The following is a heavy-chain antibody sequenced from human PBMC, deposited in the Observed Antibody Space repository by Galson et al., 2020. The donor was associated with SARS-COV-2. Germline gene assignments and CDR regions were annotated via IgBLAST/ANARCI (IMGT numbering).Heavy chain of an antibody. J-gene: IGHJ3*02. D-gene: IGHD3-22*01. V-gene: IGHV4-59*08. Sequence: ETSETLSLTCTVSGDSINSYYWSWIRQSPGKGLEWIGYIFYIGNTNYNPPLKSRVTISVDKSKNQFFLKLTSVTAADTAVYFCARTRSSAYYDAFDIWGQGAMVTVSS. CDR1: GDSINSYY. CDR3: ARTRSSAYYDAFDI. CDR2: IFYIGNT.